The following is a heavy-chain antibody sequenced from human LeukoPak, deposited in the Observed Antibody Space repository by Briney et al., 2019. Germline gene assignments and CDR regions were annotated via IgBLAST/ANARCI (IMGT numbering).Heavy chain of an antibody. J-gene: IGHJ6*02. CDR1: GLTFRNFA. Sequence: GGSLRLSCAASGLTFRNFAMNWVRQAPGKGLEWVSAISGSGGSTYYADSVKGRFTISRDNSKNTLYLQMNSLRAEDTAVYYSAKDEDIVVVVAATPGMDVWGQGTTVTVSS. CDR2: ISGSGGST. D-gene: IGHD2-15*01. V-gene: IGHV3-23*01. CDR3: AKDEDIVVVVAATPGMDV.